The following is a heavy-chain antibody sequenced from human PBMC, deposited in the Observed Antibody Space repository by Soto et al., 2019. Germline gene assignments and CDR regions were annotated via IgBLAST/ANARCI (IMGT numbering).Heavy chain of an antibody. D-gene: IGHD3-3*01. CDR3: ARVRQDDFWSGYSRYYYYMDV. CDR1: GYTFTSYC. Sequence: ASVKVSCKASGYTFTSYCISWVRQAPGQRLEWMGWISAYNGNTNYAQKLQGRVTMTTDTSTSTAYMELRSLRSDDTAVYYCARVRQDDFWSGYSRYYYYMDVWGKGTTVTVSS. CDR2: ISAYNGNT. J-gene: IGHJ6*03. V-gene: IGHV1-18*01.